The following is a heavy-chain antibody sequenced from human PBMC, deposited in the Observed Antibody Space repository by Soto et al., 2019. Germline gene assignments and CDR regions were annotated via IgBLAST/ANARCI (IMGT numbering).Heavy chain of an antibody. CDR2: ISGSGDNA. D-gene: IGHD3-3*01. J-gene: IGHJ4*01. CDR3: AKGGYDYWSGYSGHFAY. Sequence: GGSLRLSCAASGFTFNNHAMHWVRQAPGKGLEWVSGISGSGDNAHYADSVKGRFTISRDNSKNTLYLQMNSLRAEDTALYYCAKGGYDYWSGYSGHFAYGGQGPLVPVSS. CDR1: GFTFNNHA. V-gene: IGHV3-23*01.